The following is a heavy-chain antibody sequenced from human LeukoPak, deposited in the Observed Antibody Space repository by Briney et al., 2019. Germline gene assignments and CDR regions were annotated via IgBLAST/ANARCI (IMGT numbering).Heavy chain of an antibody. CDR3: AKDWGQRGVGATLGH. CDR1: GFIFSNYG. V-gene: IGHV3-30*02. Sequence: PGGSLRLSCGASGFIFSNYGMLWVRQAPGKGLEWVSFISYDGSNSVYADSVMGRFTISRDNSKNTVDLQINSLRFEDTAIYYCAKDWGQRGVGATLGHWGQGTLVIVSS. J-gene: IGHJ4*02. CDR2: ISYDGSNS. D-gene: IGHD1-26*01.